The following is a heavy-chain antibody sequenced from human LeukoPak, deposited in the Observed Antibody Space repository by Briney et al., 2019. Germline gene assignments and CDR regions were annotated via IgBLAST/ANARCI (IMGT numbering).Heavy chain of an antibody. CDR2: ISGSGGST. CDR1: GFTFSSYA. D-gene: IGHD3-10*01. CDR3: ARDQMGFGSAFDI. V-gene: IGHV3-23*01. J-gene: IGHJ3*02. Sequence: GGSLRLSCAASGFTFSSYAMSWVRQAPGKGLEWVSAISGSGGSTYYADSVKGRFTISRDNSKNTLYLQMNSLRAEDTAVYYCARDQMGFGSAFDIWGKGTMVTVSS.